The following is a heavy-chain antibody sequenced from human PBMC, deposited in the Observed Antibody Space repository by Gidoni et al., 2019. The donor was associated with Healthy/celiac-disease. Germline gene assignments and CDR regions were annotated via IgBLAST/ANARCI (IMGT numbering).Heavy chain of an antibody. CDR2: IDPSDSYT. CDR1: GYSFTSYW. Sequence: VQLVQSGAEVKKPGESLRISCKGSGYSFTSYWISWVRQMPGKGLEWMGRIDPSDSYTNYSPSFQGHVTISADKSISTAYLQWSSLKASDTAMYYCARHKGTIFGVVTLFDLWGRGTLVTVSS. CDR3: ARHKGTIFGVVTLFDL. V-gene: IGHV5-10-1*01. J-gene: IGHJ2*01. D-gene: IGHD3-3*01.